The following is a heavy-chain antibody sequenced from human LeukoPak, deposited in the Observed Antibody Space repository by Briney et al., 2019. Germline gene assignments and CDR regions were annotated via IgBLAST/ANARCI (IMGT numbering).Heavy chain of an antibody. Sequence: SETLSITCTVSGGSISSSSYYWGWIRHSPGKRLQWIGSIYYSGSTYYNPSLKSRVTTSVDTSKNQFSLTVSTVPAAETAVYYCARPALGAFDIWGQGTMVTVSS. CDR3: ARPALGAFDI. D-gene: IGHD2-15*01. CDR1: GGSISSSSYY. V-gene: IGHV4-39*01. CDR2: IYYSGST. J-gene: IGHJ3*02.